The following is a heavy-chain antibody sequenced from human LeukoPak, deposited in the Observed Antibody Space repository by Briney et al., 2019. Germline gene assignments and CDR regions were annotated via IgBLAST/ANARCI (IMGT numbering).Heavy chain of an antibody. CDR2: ISGYNGDT. CDR3: ATAPVVVPAATLDY. CDR1: GYTFTSYG. J-gene: IGHJ4*02. D-gene: IGHD2-2*01. V-gene: IGHV1-18*01. Sequence: GASVKVSCKASGYTFTSYGISWVRQAPGQGLEWMGWISGYNGDTNYAQKFQGRVTMTEDTSTDTAYMELSSLRSEDTAVYYCATAPVVVPAATLDYWGQGTLVTVSS.